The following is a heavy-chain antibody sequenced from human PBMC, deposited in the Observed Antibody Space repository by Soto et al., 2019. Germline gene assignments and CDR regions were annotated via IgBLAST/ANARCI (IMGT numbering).Heavy chain of an antibody. CDR2: IYYSGST. CDR1: GGSISSYY. CDR3: ARGGSLYWYFDL. Sequence: SETLSLTCTVSGGSISSYYWSWIRQPPGKGLEWIGYIYYSGSTNYNPSLKSRVTISVDTSKNQFSLKLSSVTAEDTAVYYCARGGSLYWYFDLWGRGTLVTV. D-gene: IGHD1-26*01. V-gene: IGHV4-59*01. J-gene: IGHJ2*01.